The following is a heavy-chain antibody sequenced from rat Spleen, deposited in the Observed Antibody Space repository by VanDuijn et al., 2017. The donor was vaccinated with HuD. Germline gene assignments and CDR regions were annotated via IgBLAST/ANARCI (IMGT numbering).Heavy chain of an antibody. CDR2: ISYDGSST. CDR1: GFTFSNYD. V-gene: IGHV5-20*01. CDR3: TTNNWEPPLAY. D-gene: IGHD5-1*01. J-gene: IGHJ3*01. Sequence: EVQLVESGGGLVQPGRSMKLSCAASGFTFSNYDMAWVRQAPTKGLEWVASISYDGSSTYYRDSVKGRFTISRDNAKSTLYLQMDSLRSEDTATYYCTTNNWEPPLAYWGQGTLVTVSS.